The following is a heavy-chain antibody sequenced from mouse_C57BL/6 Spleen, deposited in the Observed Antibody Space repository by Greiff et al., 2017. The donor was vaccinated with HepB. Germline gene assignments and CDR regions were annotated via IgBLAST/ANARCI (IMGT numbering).Heavy chain of an antibody. D-gene: IGHD1-1*01. J-gene: IGHJ1*03. V-gene: IGHV14-1*01. CDR1: GFNIKDYY. Sequence: EVQLQQSGAELVRPGASVKLSCTASGFNIKDYYMHWVKQRPEQGLEWIGRIDPEDGDTEYAPKFQGKATMTADTSSNTAYLPLSSLTSEDTAVYYCTPGYYGSHWYFDVWGTGTTVTVSS. CDR3: TPGYYGSHWYFDV. CDR2: IDPEDGDT.